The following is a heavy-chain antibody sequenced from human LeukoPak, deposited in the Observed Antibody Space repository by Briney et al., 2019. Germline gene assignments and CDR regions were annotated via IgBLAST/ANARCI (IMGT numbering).Heavy chain of an antibody. CDR3: AKYSSSSNYYYGMYV. J-gene: IGHJ6*02. CDR1: GFTFSLYA. D-gene: IGHD6-13*01. CDR2: ISNDGRND. Sequence: GRSLRPSCSASGFTFSLYAMNWVRQAPGKGLEWVAFISNDGRNDHYADSVKGRFTISRDNAKNTVYMQMNSLRAEDTAVYYCAKYSSSSNYYYGMYVWGQGTTVTVSS. V-gene: IGHV3-30*18.